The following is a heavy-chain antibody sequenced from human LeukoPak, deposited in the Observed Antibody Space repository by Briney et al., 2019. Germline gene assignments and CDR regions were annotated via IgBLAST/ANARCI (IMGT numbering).Heavy chain of an antibody. J-gene: IGHJ4*02. Sequence: GGSLRLSCAASGFTFSSYAMHWVRQAPGKGLEYVSAISSSGGNKYYANSVKGRITISRDNSKNSLYLQMGSLRAEDMAVYYCARGAVYTYGSFDYWGQGILITVSS. CDR1: GFTFSSYA. V-gene: IGHV3-64*01. D-gene: IGHD5-18*01. CDR3: ARGAVYTYGSFDY. CDR2: ISSSGGNK.